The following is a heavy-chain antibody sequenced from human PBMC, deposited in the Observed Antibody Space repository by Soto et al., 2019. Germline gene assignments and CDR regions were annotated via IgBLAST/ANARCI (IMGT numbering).Heavy chain of an antibody. V-gene: IGHV3-23*01. CDR2: ISGRGDRT. J-gene: IGHJ5*02. Sequence: EVQVLESGGGLGQPGGSLRLSCAASGFTFSNYAMAWFRQAPGKGLEWVSSISGRGDRTYYADSVKGRFTISSDNSKNTRSLQMNRLIAEDTALYYCWRGPYTDSSEWFDPWCQGTLVTVSS. D-gene: IGHD2-2*02. CDR1: GFTFSNYA. CDR3: WRGPYTDSSEWFDP.